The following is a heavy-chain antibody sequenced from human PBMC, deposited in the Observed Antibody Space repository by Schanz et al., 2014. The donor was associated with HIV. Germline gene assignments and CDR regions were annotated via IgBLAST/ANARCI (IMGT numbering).Heavy chain of an antibody. J-gene: IGHJ6*02. Sequence: QVQLVQSGAEVKKPGASVKVSCKASGYTFTGYYIHWVRQAPGQGLVWMGWINPNSGGTNSAQKFQGRVTMTRDTSISTAYMEVSRLRSDDTAVYYCARAAFSSEYYYGMDVWGQGTTVTVSS. V-gene: IGHV1-2*02. CDR2: INPNSGGT. CDR3: ARAAFSSEYYYGMDV. D-gene: IGHD3-3*02. CDR1: GYTFTGYY.